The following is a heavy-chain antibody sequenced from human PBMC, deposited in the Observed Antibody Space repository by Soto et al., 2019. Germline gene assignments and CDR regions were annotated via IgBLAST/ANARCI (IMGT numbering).Heavy chain of an antibody. CDR3: ATSGYDYDRSGYPAY. Sequence: ASVKVSCKVSGYTLTGLSMHWVLQAPGKGLEWMGGFDPEDGETIYAQKFQGRVTMTEDTSTDTAYMELSSLRSEDTAVYYCATSGYDYDRSGYPAYSGQRTPVTVSS. CDR2: FDPEDGET. D-gene: IGHD3-22*01. V-gene: IGHV1-24*01. J-gene: IGHJ4*02. CDR1: GYTLTGLS.